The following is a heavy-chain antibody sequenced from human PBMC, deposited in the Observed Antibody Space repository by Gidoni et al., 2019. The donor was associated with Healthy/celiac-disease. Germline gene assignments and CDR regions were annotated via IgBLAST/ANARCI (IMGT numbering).Heavy chain of an antibody. J-gene: IGHJ4*02. CDR3: AKARPYPGYSSGWYSFDY. V-gene: IGHV3-23*04. CDR1: GFTFSRFA. Sequence: EVQLVESGGGLVQPGGSLRLSCSASGFTFSRFAMGWVRQAPGKGLGWVSAISGSGGSTYYADSVKGRFTISRDNSKNTLYLQMNSLRAEDTAVYYCAKARPYPGYSSGWYSFDYWGQGTLVTVSS. CDR2: ISGSGGST. D-gene: IGHD6-19*01.